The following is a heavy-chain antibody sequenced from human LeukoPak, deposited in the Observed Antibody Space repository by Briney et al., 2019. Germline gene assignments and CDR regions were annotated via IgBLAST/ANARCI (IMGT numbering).Heavy chain of an antibody. V-gene: IGHV3-30*14. CDR2: ISYDGSNK. CDR1: GFTFSSYA. D-gene: IGHD3-22*01. CDR3: ASVLDSSGYYGSDAFDI. Sequence: GRSLRLSCAASGFTFSSYAMHWVRQAPDKGLEWVAVISYDGSNKYYADSVKGRFTISRDNSKNTLYLQMNSLRAEDTAVYYCASVLDSSGYYGSDAFDIWGQGTMVTVSS. J-gene: IGHJ3*02.